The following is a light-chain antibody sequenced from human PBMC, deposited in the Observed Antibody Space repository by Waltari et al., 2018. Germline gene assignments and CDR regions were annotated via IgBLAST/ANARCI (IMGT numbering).Light chain of an antibody. CDR3: QQYYSLPYT. J-gene: IGKJ2*01. V-gene: IGKV4-1*01. CDR2: WAS. Sequence: DIVMTQSPDSLAVSLGERATINCKSSQTLFYSSNNKNYLAWYQLKPGQPPKLLIFWASTRESGVPDRFSGSGSATDFTLTIDTLQAEDVAVYYCQQYYSLPYTFGPGTRLEIK. CDR1: QTLFYSSNNKNY.